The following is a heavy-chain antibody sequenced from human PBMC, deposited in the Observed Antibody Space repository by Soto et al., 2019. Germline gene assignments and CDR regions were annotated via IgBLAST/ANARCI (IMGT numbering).Heavy chain of an antibody. J-gene: IGHJ6*02. CDR2: INPNSGDT. Sequence: ASVKVSCKASGYTFTGYYVHWVRQAPGQGLEWMGWINPNSGDTYLAQRFQGRVTMNRDTSIGTAYMELRGLTSDNTAEYYCAKGGAIVAAGTRVYLYNAMDVWGQGTTVTVSS. D-gene: IGHD1-26*01. V-gene: IGHV1-2*02. CDR1: GYTFTGYY. CDR3: AKGGAIVAAGTRVYLYNAMDV.